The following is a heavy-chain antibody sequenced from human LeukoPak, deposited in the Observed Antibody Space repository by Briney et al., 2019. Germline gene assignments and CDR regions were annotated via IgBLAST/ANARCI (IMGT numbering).Heavy chain of an antibody. CDR2: ISAYNGNT. CDR3: ARGVSRIQLWHFDY. V-gene: IGHV1-18*01. J-gene: IGHJ4*02. CDR1: GYTFTSYG. D-gene: IGHD5-18*01. Sequence: ASVKVSCKASGYTFTSYGISWVRQAPGQGLEWMGWISAYNGNTNYAQKLQGRVTMTTDTSTSTAYMELRGLRSDDTAVYYCARGVSRIQLWHFDYWGQGTLVTVSS.